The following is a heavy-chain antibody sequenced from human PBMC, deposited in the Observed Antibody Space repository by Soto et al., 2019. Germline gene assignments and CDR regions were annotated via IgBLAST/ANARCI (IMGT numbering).Heavy chain of an antibody. CDR2: ISAYNGNT. J-gene: IGHJ6*03. V-gene: IGHV1-18*01. D-gene: IGHD3-3*01. CDR1: GYTFTGYG. Sequence: ASVKVSCKASGYTFTGYGISWVRQAPGQGLEWMGWISAYNGNTNYAQKLQGRVTMTTDTSTSTAYMELRSLRSDDTAVYYCGRERALLEWLSSNYYSYIDVWGKGTTVTVSS. CDR3: GRERALLEWLSSNYYSYIDV.